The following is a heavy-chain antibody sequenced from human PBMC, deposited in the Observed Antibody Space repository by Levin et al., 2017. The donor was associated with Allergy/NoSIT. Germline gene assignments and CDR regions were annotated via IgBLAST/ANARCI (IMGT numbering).Heavy chain of an antibody. CDR3: TRDIGESYGYYGMDV. CDR1: GFTFNDHA. CDR2: INWNGGSI. J-gene: IGHJ6*01. Sequence: SCAASGFTFNDHAMHWVRQAPGKGLEWVSGINWNGGSIGYADSVKGRFTISRDNAKNSLYLQMTSLRAGDTALYYCTRDIGESYGYYGMDVWGQGTTVTVSS. V-gene: IGHV3-9*01. D-gene: IGHD3-16*01.